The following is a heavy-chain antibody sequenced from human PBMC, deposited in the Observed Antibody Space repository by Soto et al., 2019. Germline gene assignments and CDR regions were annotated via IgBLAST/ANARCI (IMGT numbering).Heavy chain of an antibody. CDR2: ISGSGESA. Sequence: GSLRLSCAASGFTFVHYALTWVRQAPGKGLEWVADISGSGESAFYADSVKGRFTISRDNSKNMAYMELNSLRAEDTAVYYCAKSHSSAAVYYYYYGMDVWGQGTTVTVSS. CDR3: AKSHSSAAVYYYYYGMDV. V-gene: IGHV3-23*01. CDR1: GFTFVHYA. J-gene: IGHJ6*02. D-gene: IGHD6-25*01.